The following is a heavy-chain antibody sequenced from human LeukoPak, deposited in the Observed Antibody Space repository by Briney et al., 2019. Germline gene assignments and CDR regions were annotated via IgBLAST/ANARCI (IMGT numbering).Heavy chain of an antibody. CDR2: IYHSGST. D-gene: IGHD3-3*01. CDR3: ARAVWSGYSYYFDY. CDR1: GGSISSGGYS. V-gene: IGHV4-30-2*01. Sequence: SETLSLTCAVSGGSISSGGYSWSWIRQPPGKGLEWIGYIYHSGSTYYNPSLKSRVTISVDRSKNQFSLKLSSVTAVDTAVYYCARAVWSGYSYYFDYWGQGTLVTVSS. J-gene: IGHJ4*02.